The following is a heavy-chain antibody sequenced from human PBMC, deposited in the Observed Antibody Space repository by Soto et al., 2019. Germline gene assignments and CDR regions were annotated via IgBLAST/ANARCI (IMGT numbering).Heavy chain of an antibody. CDR2: INPKSGGT. D-gene: IGHD6-13*01. V-gene: IGHV1-2*02. CDR1: GYTFSGHY. Sequence: QVQLVQSGAEVRTPGASAKVSCNVTGYTFSGHYLHWVRQAPGQGLEWMGWINPKSGGTNYAQKFQDRVTMTADTSVSAASMELTSLRYDDTAVFYCARGLYSSPAYFFDSWGQGTLVTVSS. J-gene: IGHJ4*02. CDR3: ARGLYSSPAYFFDS.